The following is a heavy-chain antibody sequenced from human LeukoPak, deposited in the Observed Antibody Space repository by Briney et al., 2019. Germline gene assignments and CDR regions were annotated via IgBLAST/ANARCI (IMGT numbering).Heavy chain of an antibody. Sequence: PPGGSLRLPCAASGFTFSTFAMIWVRQPPGKGLEWVSSIFPSGGEIHYADSVRGRFTISRDNSKSTLSLQMNSLRAEDTAIYYCATYRQVLLPFESWGQGTLVTVSS. D-gene: IGHD2-8*02. CDR1: GFTFSTFA. V-gene: IGHV3-23*01. CDR3: ATYRQVLLPFES. CDR2: IFPSGGEI. J-gene: IGHJ4*02.